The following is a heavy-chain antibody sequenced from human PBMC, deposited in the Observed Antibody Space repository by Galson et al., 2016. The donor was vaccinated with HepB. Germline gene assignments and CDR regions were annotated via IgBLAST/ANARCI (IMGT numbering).Heavy chain of an antibody. CDR3: SRHRPIDY. Sequence: LRLSCAGSGFPFGDYAMNWFRQAPGKGLEWIGLIRNKGDGGTTDYAASVQGRFSISRDDSKSIAYLQLNSLTTDDTAIYYCSRHRPIDYWGQGTLVTVSS. J-gene: IGHJ4*02. V-gene: IGHV3-49*03. CDR2: IRNKGDGGTT. CDR1: GFPFGDYA.